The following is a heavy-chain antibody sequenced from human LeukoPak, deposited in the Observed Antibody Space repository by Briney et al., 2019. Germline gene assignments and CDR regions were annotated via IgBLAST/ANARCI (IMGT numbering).Heavy chain of an antibody. Sequence: KPSETLSLTCTVSGGSISSYYWSWIRQPPGKGLEWIGYIYYSGSTNYNPSLKSRVTISVDTSKNQLSLKLSSVTAADTAVYYCARLLYDSSGYIYGMDVWGQGTTVTVSS. D-gene: IGHD3-22*01. CDR3: ARLLYDSSGYIYGMDV. J-gene: IGHJ6*02. CDR2: IYYSGST. CDR1: GGSISSYY. V-gene: IGHV4-59*08.